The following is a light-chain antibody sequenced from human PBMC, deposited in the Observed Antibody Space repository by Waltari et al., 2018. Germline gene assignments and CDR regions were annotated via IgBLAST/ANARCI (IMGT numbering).Light chain of an antibody. CDR2: DAS. CDR3: QQYDNWPLT. Sequence: ETVMTQSPATLSVYPGERATLSCRASQRIKNNLAWYQQKRGQAPRLLRFDASTRATGISARFSGSGYETEFTLTISSLQSEDFAVYYCQQYDNWPLTFGQGTRLDIK. CDR1: QRIKNN. J-gene: IGKJ5*01. V-gene: IGKV3-15*01.